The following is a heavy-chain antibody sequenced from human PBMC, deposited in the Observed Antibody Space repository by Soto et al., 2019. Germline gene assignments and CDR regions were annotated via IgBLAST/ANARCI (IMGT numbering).Heavy chain of an antibody. J-gene: IGHJ4*02. CDR1: GFTFSSYG. V-gene: IGHV3-30*18. D-gene: IGHD6-6*01. CDR3: AKEGSSSIYHFDY. Sequence: QVQLVESGGGVVQPGRSLRLSCAASGFTFSSYGMHWVRQAPGKGLEWVAVISYDGSNKYYADSVKGRFTIFRDNSNNTLYLQMNSLRAEDTAVYYSAKEGSSSIYHFDYWGQGTLVTVSS. CDR2: ISYDGSNK.